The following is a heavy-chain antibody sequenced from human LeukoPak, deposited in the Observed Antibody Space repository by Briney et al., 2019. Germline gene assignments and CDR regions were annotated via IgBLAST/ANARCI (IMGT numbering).Heavy chain of an antibody. D-gene: IGHD3-16*02. CDR2: INPNGGDT. V-gene: IGHV1-2*02. CDR3: ARDNKYDYVWGNYLYAFDI. CDR1: GYTFTGYY. Sequence: ASVKVSCKASGYTFTGYYIHWVRQAPGQGLEWMGWINPNGGDTNYAQRFQGRVTMTRDTSISTAYMELSRLRSDDTAVYYCARDNKYDYVWGNYLYAFDIWGQGTMVTVSS. J-gene: IGHJ3*02.